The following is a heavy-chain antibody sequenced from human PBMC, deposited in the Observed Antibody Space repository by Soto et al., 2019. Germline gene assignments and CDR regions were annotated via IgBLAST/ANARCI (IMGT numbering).Heavy chain of an antibody. J-gene: IGHJ4*02. Sequence: SETLSLTCNLSGASITYGGYSWSWIRQPPGKDLEWLGYISHLKSTFYNPSFQSRLTLSIDRSKNQFSLKLASMTAADTAVYYCARGGGYDRLDYWGQGTLVTVSS. V-gene: IGHV4-30-2*01. CDR2: ISHLKST. D-gene: IGHD5-12*01. CDR3: ARGGGYDRLDY. CDR1: GASITYGGYS.